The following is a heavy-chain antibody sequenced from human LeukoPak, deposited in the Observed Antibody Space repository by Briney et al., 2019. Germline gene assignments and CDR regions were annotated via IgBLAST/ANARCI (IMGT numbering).Heavy chain of an antibody. V-gene: IGHV1-18*01. CDR3: ARRTYSSSSSLFDY. CDR2: ISAQHGQT. J-gene: IGHJ4*02. D-gene: IGHD6-6*01. CDR1: GYSENFYG. Sequence: ASVKVSCKTSGYSENFYGITWVRQVAGQGLEWMGWISAQHGQTEYAPNSQDRVTMTTDTYTNTAYMELRSLRSDDTAFYYCARRTYSSSSSLFDYWGQGTLVTVSS.